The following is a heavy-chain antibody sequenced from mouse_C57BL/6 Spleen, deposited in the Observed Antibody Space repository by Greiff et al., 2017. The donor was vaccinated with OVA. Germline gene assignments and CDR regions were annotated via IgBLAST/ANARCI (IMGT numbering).Heavy chain of an antibody. V-gene: IGHV14-3*01. D-gene: IGHD2-10*02. CDR2: IDPANGNT. Sequence: EVQLVESVAELVRPGASVKLSCTASGFNIKNTYMHWVKQRPEQGLEWIGRIDPANGNTKYAPKFQGKATITADTSSNTAYLQLSSLTSEDTAIYYCARSGYALRRGFAYWGQGTLVTVSA. CDR3: ARSGYALRRGFAY. J-gene: IGHJ3*01. CDR1: GFNIKNTY.